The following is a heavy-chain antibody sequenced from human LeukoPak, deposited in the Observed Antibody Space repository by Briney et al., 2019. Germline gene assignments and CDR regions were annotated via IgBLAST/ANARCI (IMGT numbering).Heavy chain of an antibody. D-gene: IGHD2-15*01. CDR2: IYTSGST. Sequence: SETLSLTCAVYGGSFSGYYWSWIRQPPGKGLEWIGRIYTSGSTNYNPSLKSRVTMSVDTSKNQFSLKLSSVTAADTAVYYCARDLSDCSGGSCYSVPFDYWGQGTLVTVSS. J-gene: IGHJ4*02. V-gene: IGHV4-59*10. CDR1: GGSFSGYY. CDR3: ARDLSDCSGGSCYSVPFDY.